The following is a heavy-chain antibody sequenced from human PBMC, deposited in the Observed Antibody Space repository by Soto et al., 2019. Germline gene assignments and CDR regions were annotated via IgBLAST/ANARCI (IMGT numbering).Heavy chain of an antibody. Sequence: GGSLRLSSEASGFTFRTYGMHWVRQAPGKGLEWVADISYDGTKKFYIDSVKGRFTISRDNSKNTLYLQMNGLRTEDTAVYYCAQEAPGGWHFFDSWGQGTLVTVSS. D-gene: IGHD6-19*01. CDR3: AQEAPGGWHFFDS. V-gene: IGHV3-30*18. CDR1: GFTFRTYG. CDR2: ISYDGTKK. J-gene: IGHJ4*02.